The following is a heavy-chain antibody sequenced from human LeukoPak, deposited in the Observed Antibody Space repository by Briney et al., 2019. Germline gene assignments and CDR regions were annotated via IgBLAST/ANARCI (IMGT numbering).Heavy chain of an antibody. CDR3: ARDSRGEDYYDS. V-gene: IGHV3-21*04. CDR1: ELMFSSYA. J-gene: IGHJ4*02. CDR2: ISTRSRHI. D-gene: IGHD3-22*01. Sequence: PGGSLRLSCAASELMFSSYAMSWVRQAPGKGLEWVSSISTRSRHIYYADSVKGRFTISRDSGKKSLYLEMNSLRAEDTAVYYCARDSRGEDYYDSWGQGTLVTVSS.